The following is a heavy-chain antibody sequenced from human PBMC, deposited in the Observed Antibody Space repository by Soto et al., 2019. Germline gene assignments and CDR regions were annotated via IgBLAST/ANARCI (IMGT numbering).Heavy chain of an antibody. Sequence: QLQLQESGPGLVKPSETLSLTCTVSGGSISSSSYYWGWIRQPPGEGLEWIGSIYYSGSTYYNPSLKSRVTISVDTSKNQFSLKLSSVTAADTAVYYCASLQNTAMDYWGQGTLVTVSS. CDR3: ASLQNTAMDY. CDR1: GGSISSSSYY. J-gene: IGHJ4*02. CDR2: IYYSGST. V-gene: IGHV4-39*01. D-gene: IGHD5-18*01.